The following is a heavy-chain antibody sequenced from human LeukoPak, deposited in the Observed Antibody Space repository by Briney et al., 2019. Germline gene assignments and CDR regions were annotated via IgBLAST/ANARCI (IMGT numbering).Heavy chain of an antibody. D-gene: IGHD3-9*01. CDR1: GFTFSSYG. V-gene: IGHV3-33*01. CDR3: ARGQGYYDILTGYYSAGGYFDY. CDR2: IWYDGSNK. J-gene: IGHJ4*02. Sequence: PGGSLRLSCAASGFTFSSYGMHWVRQAPGKGLEWVAVIWYDGSNKYYADSVKGRFTISRDNSKNTLYLQMNSLRAEDTAVYYCARGQGYYDILTGYYSAGGYFDYWGQGTLVTVSS.